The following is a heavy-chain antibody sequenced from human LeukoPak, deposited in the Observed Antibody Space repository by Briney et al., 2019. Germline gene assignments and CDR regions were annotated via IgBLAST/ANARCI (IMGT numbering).Heavy chain of an antibody. CDR2: ISSSSSYI. CDR3: ARRAGAYSHPYDY. V-gene: IGHV3-21*04. J-gene: IGHJ4*02. CDR1: GFTFSSYS. Sequence: PGGSLRLSCAASGFTFSSYSMNWVRQAPGKGLEGVSSISSSSSYIYYADSVKGRFTISRDNAKNSLYLQMNSLRAEDTAVYYCARRAGAYSHPYDYWGQGTLVTVSS. D-gene: IGHD4/OR15-4a*01.